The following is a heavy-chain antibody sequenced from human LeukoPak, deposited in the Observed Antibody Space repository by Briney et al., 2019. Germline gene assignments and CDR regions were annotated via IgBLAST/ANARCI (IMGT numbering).Heavy chain of an antibody. CDR1: GFTFSSYS. Sequence: AGGSLRLSCAASGFTFSSYSMNWVRQAPGKGLEWVSYISSSSSTIYYADSVKGRFAISRDNAKNSMYLQMNSLGAEDTAVYYCARGRRFDYWGQGTLVTVSS. V-gene: IGHV3-48*01. CDR2: ISSSSSTI. J-gene: IGHJ4*02. CDR3: ARGRRFDY.